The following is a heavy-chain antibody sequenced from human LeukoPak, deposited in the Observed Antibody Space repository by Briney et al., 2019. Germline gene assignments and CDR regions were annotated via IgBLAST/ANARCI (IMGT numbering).Heavy chain of an antibody. CDR2: ISASGGTT. Sequence: GGSLRLSCAASGFTFSHFAMSWVRQAPGKGLEWVSAISASGGTTYYADSVKGRFTISRDNSENTLFLQMNSLRAEDTAVYYCAKEPREYCSSTSCPNWFDSWGQGTLVTVSS. D-gene: IGHD2-2*01. CDR1: GFTFSHFA. V-gene: IGHV3-23*01. CDR3: AKEPREYCSSTSCPNWFDS. J-gene: IGHJ5*01.